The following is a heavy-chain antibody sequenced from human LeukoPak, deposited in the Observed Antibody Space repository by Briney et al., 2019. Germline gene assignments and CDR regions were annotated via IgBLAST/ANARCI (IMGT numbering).Heavy chain of an antibody. Sequence: SETLSLTCAVYGGSFSGYYWSWIRQPPGKGLEWIGEINHSGSTNYNPSLKSRVTISVDTSKNQFSLKLSSVTAADTAVYYCASLRSYYYGMDVWGQGTTVTVSS. CDR3: ASLRSYYYGMDV. V-gene: IGHV4-34*01. CDR1: GGSFSGYY. CDR2: INHSGST. J-gene: IGHJ6*02.